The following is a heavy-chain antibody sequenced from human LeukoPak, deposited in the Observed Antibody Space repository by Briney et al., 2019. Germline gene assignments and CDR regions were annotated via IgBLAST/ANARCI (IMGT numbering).Heavy chain of an antibody. CDR3: ARSPDCGGDCSPYYFDY. CDR1: GFTVSSNY. J-gene: IGHJ4*02. V-gene: IGHV3-53*01. D-gene: IGHD2-21*02. Sequence: GGSLRLSCAASGFTVSSNYMSWVRQAPGKGLEWVSVIYSGGSTYYADSVKGRFTISRDNSKNALYLQMNSLRAEDTAVYYCARSPDCGGDCSPYYFDYWGQGTLVTVSS. CDR2: IYSGGST.